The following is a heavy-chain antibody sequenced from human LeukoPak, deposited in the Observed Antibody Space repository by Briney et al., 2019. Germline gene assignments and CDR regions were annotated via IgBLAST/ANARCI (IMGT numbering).Heavy chain of an antibody. J-gene: IGHJ4*02. V-gene: IGHV3-30-3*01. Sequence: PGGSLRLSCAASGFTFSSYAMHWVRQAPGKGLEWVAVISYDGSNKYYADSVKGRFTISRDNSKNTLYLQMNSLRAEDTAVYYCASIGYPFDYWGQGTLVTVSS. CDR2: ISYDGSNK. CDR1: GFTFSSYA. CDR3: ASIGYPFDY. D-gene: IGHD3-16*02.